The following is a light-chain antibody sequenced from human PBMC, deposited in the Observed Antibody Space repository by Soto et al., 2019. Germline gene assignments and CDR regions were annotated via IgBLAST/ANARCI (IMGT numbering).Light chain of an antibody. CDR3: CSYAGSYEVV. CDR1: SSNIGAGYD. V-gene: IGLV1-40*01. J-gene: IGLJ2*01. Sequence: QSVLTQPPSVSGAPGQRVTISCTGSSSNIGAGYDVHWYQQLLGTAPKLLIYVNTNRPSGVPDRFSGSKSGTSASLAITGLQGEDEADYYCCSYAGSYEVVFGGGTKLTVL. CDR2: VNT.